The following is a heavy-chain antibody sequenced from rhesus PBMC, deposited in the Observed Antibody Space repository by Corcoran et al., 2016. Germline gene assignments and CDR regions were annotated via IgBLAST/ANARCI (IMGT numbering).Heavy chain of an antibody. CDR3: ARQRQYSSYFDY. CDR2: IAGSGGST. CDR1: GGSISSNY. D-gene: IGHD5-24*01. J-gene: IGHJ4*01. V-gene: IGHV4-160*01. Sequence: QVQLQESGPGLVKPSETLSLTCAVSGGSISSNYWSWIRQPPGKGLGWIGRIAGSGGSTDSNPSLKSRVTISTDTSKNQFSLKLSSVTAADTAVYYCARQRQYSSYFDYWGQGVLVTVSS.